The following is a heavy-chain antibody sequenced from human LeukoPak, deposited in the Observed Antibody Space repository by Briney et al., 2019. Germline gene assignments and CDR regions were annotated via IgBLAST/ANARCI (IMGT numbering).Heavy chain of an antibody. CDR3: AINDFWSGYSDY. J-gene: IGHJ4*02. V-gene: IGHV4-30-2*01. Sequence: SQTLSLTCTVSGVSISSGGYYWSWIRQPPGKGLEWIGYIYHSGSTYYNPSLKSRVTISVDRSKNQFSLKLSSVTAADTAVYYCAINDFWSGYSDYWGQGTLVTVSS. D-gene: IGHD3-3*01. CDR1: GVSISSGGYY. CDR2: IYHSGST.